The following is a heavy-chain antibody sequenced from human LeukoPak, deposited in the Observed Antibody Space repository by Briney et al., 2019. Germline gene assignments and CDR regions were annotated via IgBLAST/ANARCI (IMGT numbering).Heavy chain of an antibody. V-gene: IGHV4-30-2*02. CDR2: IYHSGST. CDR3: ARTGYSSSWYYFDY. D-gene: IGHD6-13*01. CDR1: GGSISSGGYS. Sequence: SETLSLTCAVSGGSISSGGYSWSWIRQPPGKGLEWIGYIYHSGSTIYNPSLKSRVTISVDTSKNQFSLKLSSVTAADTALYYCARTGYSSSWYYFDYWGQGTLVTVSS. J-gene: IGHJ4*02.